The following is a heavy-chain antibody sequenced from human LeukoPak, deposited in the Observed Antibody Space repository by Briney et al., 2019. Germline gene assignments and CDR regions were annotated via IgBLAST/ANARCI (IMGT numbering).Heavy chain of an antibody. CDR1: GFSFSSYT. CDR3: TRAIIAALGTGPFDI. D-gene: IGHD6-13*01. V-gene: IGHV3-21*06. CDR2: IIGTSEM. Sequence: GGSMRLSCAASGFSFSSYTMNWVRLAPGRGLEWVSSIIGTSEMHYADSVKGRFTVSRDNDKNSLFLQLYSLSVEDTAVYYCTRAIIAALGTGPFDIWGQGTVVTVS. J-gene: IGHJ3*02.